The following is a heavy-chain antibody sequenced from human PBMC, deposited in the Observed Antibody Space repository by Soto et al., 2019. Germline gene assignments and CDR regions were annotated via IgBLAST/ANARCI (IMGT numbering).Heavy chain of an antibody. CDR1: GYTFTSYA. CDR2: ISAGNGDT. D-gene: IGHD5-18*01. Sequence: ASVKVSCKASGYTFTSYAMHWVRQAPGQRLEWMGWISAGNGDTKYSQRFQGRVTITRDTSASTAYMELSSPKSEDTAVYYCARQVGEYSYGTPYFDYWGQGTLVTVSS. CDR3: ARQVGEYSYGTPYFDY. J-gene: IGHJ4*02. V-gene: IGHV1-3*01.